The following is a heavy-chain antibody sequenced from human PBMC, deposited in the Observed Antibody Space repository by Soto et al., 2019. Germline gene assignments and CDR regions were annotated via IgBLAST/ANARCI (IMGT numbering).Heavy chain of an antibody. Sequence: GGSLRLSCEASGFSFSTYSMQWVRQALGKRLEWVSSIGRRSDIYYADSVKGRFTISRDNAKNSVSLQMNSLRDEDTAVYYCAQEETAWPLAYGLDVWGEGTTVTVSS. CDR1: GFSFSTYS. CDR2: IGRRSDI. CDR3: AQEETAWPLAYGLDV. J-gene: IGHJ6*04. V-gene: IGHV3-21*01. D-gene: IGHD2-21*02.